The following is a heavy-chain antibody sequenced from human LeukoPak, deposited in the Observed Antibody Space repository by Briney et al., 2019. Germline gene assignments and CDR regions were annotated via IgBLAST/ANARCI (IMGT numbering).Heavy chain of an antibody. CDR2: IYYSGST. CDR3: ARAPVAGTGDAFDI. V-gene: IGHV4-31*03. Sequence: PSQTLSLTCTVSGGSISSGGYYWSWIRQHPGKGLEWIGYIYYSGSTYYNPSLKSRVTISVDTSKNQFSLKLSSVTAADTAVYYCARAPVAGTGDAFDIWGQGTMVTVSS. CDR1: GGSISSGGYY. J-gene: IGHJ3*02. D-gene: IGHD6-19*01.